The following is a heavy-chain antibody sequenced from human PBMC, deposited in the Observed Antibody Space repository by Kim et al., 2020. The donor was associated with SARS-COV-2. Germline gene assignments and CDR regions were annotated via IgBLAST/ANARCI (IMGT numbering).Heavy chain of an antibody. D-gene: IGHD2-21*02. CDR2: IHPKSGDT. CDR1: EYTFTGCY. J-gene: IGHJ4*02. CDR3: ARLKDGDRYFDY. Sequence: ASVKVSYKAYEYTFTGCYMHWIRQAPGQGLEWIGRIHPKSGDTNYAQKFRGRVTMTRDTTISTAYMELSSLKYDDTAVYYCARLKDGDRYFDYWGQGTL. V-gene: IGHV1-2*02.